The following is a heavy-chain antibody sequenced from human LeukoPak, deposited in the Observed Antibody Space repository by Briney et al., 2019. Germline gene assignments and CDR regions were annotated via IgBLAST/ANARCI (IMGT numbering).Heavy chain of an antibody. D-gene: IGHD6-6*01. V-gene: IGHV4-4*09. CDR2: IYTSGST. J-gene: IGHJ6*03. Sequence: SETLSLTCTVSGGSISSYYWSWIRQPPGKGLEWIGYIYTSGSTNYNPSLKSRVTISVDTSENQFSLKLSSVTAADTAVYYCARSQRTSIAARPAYYYYYYMDGWGKGTTVTVSS. CDR3: ARSQRTSIAARPAYYYYYYMDG. CDR1: GGSISSYY.